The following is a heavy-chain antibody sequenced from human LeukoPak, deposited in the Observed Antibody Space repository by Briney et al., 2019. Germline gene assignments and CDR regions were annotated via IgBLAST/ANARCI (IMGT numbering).Heavy chain of an antibody. CDR3: TRDLSHDSSG. V-gene: IGHV3-7*01. CDR2: XXFXXSEX. J-gene: IGHJ4*02. Sequence: GGSXRLSCAASGFSLSXXXXXXXXQXXGXXXECXXXXXFXXSEXXXXDSXXXRXXIXXXNAKNSLYLQMNSLRXEDTAVYYCTRDLSHDSSGWGQGTLVTVSS. D-gene: IGHD3-22*01. CDR1: GFSLSXXX.